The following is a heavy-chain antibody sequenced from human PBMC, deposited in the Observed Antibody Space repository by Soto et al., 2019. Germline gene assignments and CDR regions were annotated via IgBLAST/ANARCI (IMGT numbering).Heavy chain of an antibody. J-gene: IGHJ1*01. CDR3: TRHRYYGSGSSYGYFQH. CDR2: IRSKAYGGTT. V-gene: IGHV3-49*03. CDR1: GFTLGDYA. Sequence: HPGGSLKLSCTASGFTLGDYAMSGFRQAPGKGLEWVGFIRSKAYGGTTEYAASVKGRFTISRDDSKSIAYLQMNSLKTEDTAVYYCTRHRYYGSGSSYGYFQHWGQGTLVTVSS. D-gene: IGHD3-10*01.